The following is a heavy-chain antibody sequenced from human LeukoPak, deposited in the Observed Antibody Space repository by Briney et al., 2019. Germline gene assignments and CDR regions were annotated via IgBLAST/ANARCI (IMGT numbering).Heavy chain of an antibody. J-gene: IGHJ4*02. V-gene: IGHV4-59*01. Sequence: SETLSLTCTVSGGSISSYYWSWIRQPPGKGLEWIGCIYYSGSTNYNPSLKSRVTISVDTSKNQFSLKLSSVTAADTAVYYCARDRTGYSSSWYYFDYWGQGTLVTVSS. CDR3: ARDRTGYSSSWYYFDY. D-gene: IGHD6-13*01. CDR1: GGSISSYY. CDR2: IYYSGST.